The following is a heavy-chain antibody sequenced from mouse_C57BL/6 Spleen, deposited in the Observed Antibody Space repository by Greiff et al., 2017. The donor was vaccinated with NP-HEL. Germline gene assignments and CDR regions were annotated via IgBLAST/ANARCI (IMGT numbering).Heavy chain of an antibody. V-gene: IGHV1-19*01. CDR3: ASPSGDVGYFDY. J-gene: IGHJ2*01. CDR1: GYTFTDYY. CDR2: INPYNGGT. Sequence: EVQVVESGPVLVKPGASVKMSCKASGYTFTDYYMNWVKQSHGKSLEWIGVINPYNGGTSYNQKFKGKATLTVDKSSSTAYMELNSLTSEDSAVYYCASPSGDVGYFDYWGQGTTLTVSS. D-gene: IGHD3-3*01.